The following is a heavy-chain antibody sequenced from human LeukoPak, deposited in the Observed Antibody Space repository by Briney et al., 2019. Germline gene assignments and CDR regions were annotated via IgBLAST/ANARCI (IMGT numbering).Heavy chain of an antibody. CDR3: TGGAGWLIDY. CDR1: GGSISSYY. J-gene: IGHJ4*02. V-gene: IGHV4-59*01. Sequence: SETLSLTCTVSGGSISSYYWSWIRQPPGKGLEWIGYIYYSGRSTYNPSLKSRVTISADTSKNHFSLKLNSVTTADTAVYYCTGGAGWLIDYWGQGILVTVSS. CDR2: IYYSGRS. D-gene: IGHD3-16*01.